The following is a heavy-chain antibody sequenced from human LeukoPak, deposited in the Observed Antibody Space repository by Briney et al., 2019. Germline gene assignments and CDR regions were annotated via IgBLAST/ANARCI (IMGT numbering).Heavy chain of an antibody. V-gene: IGHV4-4*07. Sequence: PSETLSLTCTVSGGFINSYYWSWIRQPAGKGLEWIGRVYTSGITNYNPSLKSRITMSVDTSKNQFSLKLTSVTAADTAVYYCARHNGFDRGYYYYMDVWGKGTTVTVSS. J-gene: IGHJ6*03. CDR1: GGFINSYY. D-gene: IGHD3-9*01. CDR2: VYTSGIT. CDR3: ARHNGFDRGYYYYMDV.